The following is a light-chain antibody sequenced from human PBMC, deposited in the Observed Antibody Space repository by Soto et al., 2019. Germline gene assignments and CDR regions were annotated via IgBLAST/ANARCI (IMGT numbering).Light chain of an antibody. CDR1: DTDVGQDKS. CDR2: EVT. CDR3: VSYTDTDTLV. J-gene: IGLJ1*01. V-gene: IGLV2-14*01. Sequence: QSVLTQPASVSGSRGQSIIISCVGRDTDVGQDKSVSWYQQGPGQAPKLLIFEVTNRPSGVSKRFSGSRSGNTASLTISGLQPGDEGDYFCVSYTDTDTLVFGTGTKVTVL.